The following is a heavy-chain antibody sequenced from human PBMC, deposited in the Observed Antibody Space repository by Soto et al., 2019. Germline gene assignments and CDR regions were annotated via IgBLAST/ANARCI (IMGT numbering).Heavy chain of an antibody. CDR2: TYYRSKWYN. D-gene: IGHD2-15*01. V-gene: IGHV6-1*01. Sequence: PSQTLSLTCAISGDSVSSNSAAWNWIRQSPSRGLEWLGRTYYRSKWYNDYAVSVKSRITINPDTSKNQFSLQLNSVTPEDTAVYYCARDVVVVVVAASEEDFNWFDPWGQGTLVTVSS. J-gene: IGHJ5*02. CDR1: GDSVSSNSAA. CDR3: ARDVVVVVVAASEEDFNWFDP.